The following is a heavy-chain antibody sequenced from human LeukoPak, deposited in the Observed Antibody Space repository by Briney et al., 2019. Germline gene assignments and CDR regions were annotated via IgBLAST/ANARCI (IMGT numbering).Heavy chain of an antibody. D-gene: IGHD3-10*01. Sequence: AGGSLRLSCAASGFTFSSYWMSWVRQAPGKGLEWVANIKQDGSEKYYVDSVKGRFTISRDNAKNSLYLQMNSLRAEDTAVYYCARDAWHGSGQVDYWGQGTLVTVSS. J-gene: IGHJ4*02. CDR2: IKQDGSEK. CDR3: ARDAWHGSGQVDY. CDR1: GFTFSSYW. V-gene: IGHV3-7*01.